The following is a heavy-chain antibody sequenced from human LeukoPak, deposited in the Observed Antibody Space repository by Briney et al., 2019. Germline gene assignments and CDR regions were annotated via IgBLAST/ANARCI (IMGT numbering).Heavy chain of an antibody. CDR3: ARDSDGVLDY. Sequence: GGSLRLSCAASGFTFTTYWMAWVRQAPGKGLEWVANIKQDGSEKYYVDSVKGRFTISRDNAENSLYLQMNSLRAKDTAVYYCARDSDGVLDYWGQGTLVTVSS. J-gene: IGHJ4*02. CDR2: IKQDGSEK. V-gene: IGHV3-7*04. D-gene: IGHD3-10*01. CDR1: GFTFTTYW.